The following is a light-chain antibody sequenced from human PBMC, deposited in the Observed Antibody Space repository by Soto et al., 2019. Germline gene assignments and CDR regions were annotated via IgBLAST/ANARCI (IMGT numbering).Light chain of an antibody. CDR2: VVT. V-gene: IGLV2-14*03. CDR1: SSDVGGYNY. J-gene: IGLJ1*01. Sequence: QSVLTQPASVSGSPGQSITISCTGTSSDVGGYNYVSWYQHHPGKAPKFFIYVVTIRPSGFSNPFFGSKSGNTASLTISGFQPEDEADYYCSSYTTSNTRQMVFGTGTKVTVL. CDR3: SSYTTSNTRQMV.